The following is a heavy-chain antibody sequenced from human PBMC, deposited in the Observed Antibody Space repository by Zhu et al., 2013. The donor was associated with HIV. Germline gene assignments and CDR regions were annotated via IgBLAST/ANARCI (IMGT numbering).Heavy chain of an antibody. J-gene: IGHJ4*02. CDR2: MSASGAT. CDR1: GDSVGSSDYY. V-gene: IGHV4-39*07. Sequence: QVQLQESGPGVLKPSETLSLICSVFGDSVGSSDYYWGWIRQAPGKGLEWIGSMSASGATYDNPSLKTRLTMSMDASKNQFSLKLRSVTAADTAVYYCARTYCSGGTCYSFDYWGQGALVTVSS. CDR3: ARTYCSGGTCYSFDY. D-gene: IGHD2-15*01.